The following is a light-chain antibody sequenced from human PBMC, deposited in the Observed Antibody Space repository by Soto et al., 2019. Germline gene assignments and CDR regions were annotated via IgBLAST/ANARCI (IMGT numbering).Light chain of an antibody. V-gene: IGKV3-15*01. CDR2: GAS. CDR3: QQYNNWWT. J-gene: IGKJ1*01. Sequence: EIVMTQSPATPSVSPGERATLSCRASQSVSSNLAWYQQKPGQAPRLLIYGASTRATGIPARFSGSGSGTEFTFTFSSLQSEDFAVYYCQQYNNWWTFGQGTKV. CDR1: QSVSSN.